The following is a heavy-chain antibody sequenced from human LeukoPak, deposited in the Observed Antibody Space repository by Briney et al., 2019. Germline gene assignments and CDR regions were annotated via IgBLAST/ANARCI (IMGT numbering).Heavy chain of an antibody. CDR2: ISAYNGNT. Sequence: APVKVSCKASGYTFTSYGISWVRQAPGQGLECMGWISAYNGNTNYAQKLQGRVTMTTDTSTSTAYMELRSLRSDDTAVYYCARDSYSGYAADDWGQGTLVTVSS. CDR3: ARDSYSGYAADD. J-gene: IGHJ4*02. V-gene: IGHV1-18*01. D-gene: IGHD5-12*01. CDR1: GYTFTSYG.